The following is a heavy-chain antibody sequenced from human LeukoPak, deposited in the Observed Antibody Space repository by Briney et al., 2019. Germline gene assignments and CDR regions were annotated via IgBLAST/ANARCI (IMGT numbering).Heavy chain of an antibody. CDR2: IYSGGST. J-gene: IGHJ4*02. CDR3: ARSDPSYGSGNYFHSLYFDY. V-gene: IGHV3-66*01. Sequence: GGSLRLSCAASGFIVSNNYMSWVRQAPGKGLEWVSIIYSGGSTYYADSVKGRFTISRDNSKNTLYLQMNSLRAEDTAVYYCARSDPSYGSGNYFHSLYFDYWGQGTLVTVSS. D-gene: IGHD3-10*01. CDR1: GFIVSNNY.